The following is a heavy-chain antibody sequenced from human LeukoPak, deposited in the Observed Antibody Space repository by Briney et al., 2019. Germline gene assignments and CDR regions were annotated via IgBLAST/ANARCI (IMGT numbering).Heavy chain of an antibody. CDR1: GFTFSSYA. CDR2: ISGSGGST. D-gene: IGHD6-13*01. J-gene: IGHJ4*02. CDR3: AKEGDSSSWYQGNYFDY. Sequence: GSLRLSCGASGFTFSSYAMSWVRQAPGKGLEWVSAISGSGGSTYYADSVKGRVTISRDNSKNTLYLQMNSLRAEDTAVYYCAKEGDSSSWYQGNYFDYWGQGTLVTVSS. V-gene: IGHV3-23*01.